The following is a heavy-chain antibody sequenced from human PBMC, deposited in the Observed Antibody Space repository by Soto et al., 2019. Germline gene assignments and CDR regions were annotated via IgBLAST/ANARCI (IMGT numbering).Heavy chain of an antibody. CDR3: AAELGNSGYDGHDY. J-gene: IGHJ4*02. CDR1: GFPFSRCA. CDR2: IIYDGSDK. V-gene: IGHV3-30-3*01. D-gene: IGHD5-12*01. Sequence: QVQLVESGGGVVQLGTSLRLSCAASGFPFSRCAMHWVRQAPGKGLEWVAVIIYDGSDKYYADSVQGRFTISRDNSKNTLYLQMNSLRPEDTAVYYCAAELGNSGYDGHDYWGQGTLVTVSS.